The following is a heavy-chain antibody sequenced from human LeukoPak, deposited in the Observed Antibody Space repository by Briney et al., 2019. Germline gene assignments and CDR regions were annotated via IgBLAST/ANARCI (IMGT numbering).Heavy chain of an antibody. CDR1: GGPISSGGYY. D-gene: IGHD1-14*01. V-gene: IGHV4-31*03. J-gene: IGHJ3*02. Sequence: PSQTLSLTCTVSGGPISSGGYYWRWLPPHPGKGLEWIGYVYYSGSTYYNPSLKSRVTISVDTSKNQFSLKLSSVTAADTAVYYCASHEPMGAFDIWGQGTMVTVSS. CDR3: ASHEPMGAFDI. CDR2: VYYSGST.